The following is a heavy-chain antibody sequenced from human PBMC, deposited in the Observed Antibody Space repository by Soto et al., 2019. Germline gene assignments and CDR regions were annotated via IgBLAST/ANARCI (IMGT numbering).Heavy chain of an antibody. Sequence: PGESLKISCKGSGYSFTSYWISWVRQMPGKGLEWMGRIDPSDSYTNYSPSFQGHVTISADKSISTAYLQWSSLKSSDTAMYYCERQLGSSWPPWAQGTFVTVSS. CDR3: ERQLGSSWPP. J-gene: IGHJ4*02. CDR1: GYSFTSYW. CDR2: IDPSDSYT. D-gene: IGHD6-13*01. V-gene: IGHV5-10-1*01.